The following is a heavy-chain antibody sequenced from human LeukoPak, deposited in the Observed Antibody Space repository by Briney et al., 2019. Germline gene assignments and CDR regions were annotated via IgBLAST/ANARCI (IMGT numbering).Heavy chain of an antibody. J-gene: IGHJ4*02. D-gene: IGHD3-22*01. CDR2: INWSGVST. Sequence: GGSLRLPCAASGFTFNDYAMHCVRQVPGKGLEWVSLINWSGVSTYYADSVKGRFTISRDNNKDSLFLQMSSLRPEDTALYYCTKDSDSSGFFEPPDFWGQGTLVTVSS. CDR3: TKDSDSSGFFEPPDF. CDR1: GFTFNDYA. V-gene: IGHV3-43D*03.